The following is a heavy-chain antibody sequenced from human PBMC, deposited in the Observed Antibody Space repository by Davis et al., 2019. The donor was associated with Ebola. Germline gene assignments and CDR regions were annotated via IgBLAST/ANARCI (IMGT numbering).Heavy chain of an antibody. CDR2: INPSGAGT. V-gene: IGHV1-46*01. CDR3: ARGPSGSSSWYPWFDP. J-gene: IGHJ5*02. Sequence: AASVKVSCKASGYTFTSYDINWVRQAPGQGLEWMGIINPSGAGTNYAQKFQGRVTMTRDTSTSTVYMELSSLRSEDTAVYYCARGPSGSSSWYPWFDPWGQGTLVTVSS. CDR1: GYTFTSYD. D-gene: IGHD6-13*01.